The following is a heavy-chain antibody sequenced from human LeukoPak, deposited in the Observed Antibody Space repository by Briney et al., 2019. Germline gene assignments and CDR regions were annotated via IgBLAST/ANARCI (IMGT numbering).Heavy chain of an antibody. CDR3: ARALGYCSGGSCLIFDY. V-gene: IGHV4-61*02. D-gene: IGHD2-15*01. CDR1: GGSISSGSYY. CDR2: IYTSGST. Sequence: PSETLSLTCTVSGGSISSGSYYWSWIRQPAGKRLEWIGRIYTSGSTNYNPSLKSRVTISVDTSKNQFSLKLSSVTVADTAVYYCARALGYCSGGSCLIFDYWGQGTLVTVSS. J-gene: IGHJ4*02.